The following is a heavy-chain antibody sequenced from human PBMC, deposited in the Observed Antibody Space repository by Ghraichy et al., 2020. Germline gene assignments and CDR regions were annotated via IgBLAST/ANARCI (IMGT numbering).Heavy chain of an antibody. CDR2: IYHSGST. CDR3: AGARVPWDAVDM. D-gene: IGHD2-2*01. J-gene: IGHJ3*02. Sequence: SETLSLTCTVSGGSISSYFWVWIRKPPGKALEWIGYIYHSGSTKYNPSLRSRLTIEVDSSRNQFSLNLNSVTAADTAVYYCAGARVPWDAVDMWGQGTNVTV. V-gene: IGHV4-59*13. CDR1: GGSISSYF.